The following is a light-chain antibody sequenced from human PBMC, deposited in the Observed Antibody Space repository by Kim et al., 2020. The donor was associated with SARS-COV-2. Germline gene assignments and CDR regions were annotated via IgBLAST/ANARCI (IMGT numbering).Light chain of an antibody. V-gene: IGLV3-1*01. J-gene: IGLJ2*01. CDR3: QAWDSGIAGV. CDR1: KLDDKY. CDR2: QDA. Sequence: SYELTQPPSVSVSPGQTASITCSGDKLDDKYVGWYQQKPGQSPVLIIYQDAKRPSGIPERFSGSNSGNTATLTISGTQAMDEADYYCQAWDSGIAGVFGGGTQLTV.